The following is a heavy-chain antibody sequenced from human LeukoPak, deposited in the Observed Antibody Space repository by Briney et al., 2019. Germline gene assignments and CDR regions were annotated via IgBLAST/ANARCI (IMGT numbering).Heavy chain of an antibody. J-gene: IGHJ4*02. CDR3: ARGKPHAMVRGARYYFDY. Sequence: ASETLSLTCAVYGGSFSGYYWSWIRQPPGKGLEWIGEINHSGSTNYNPSLKSRVTISVDTSKNQFSLKLSSVTAADTAVYYCARGKPHAMVRGARYYFDYWGQGTLVTVSS. CDR2: INHSGST. CDR1: GGSFSGYY. D-gene: IGHD3-10*01. V-gene: IGHV4-34*01.